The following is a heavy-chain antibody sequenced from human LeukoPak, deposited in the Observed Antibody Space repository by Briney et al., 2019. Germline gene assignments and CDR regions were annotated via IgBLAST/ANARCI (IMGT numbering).Heavy chain of an antibody. CDR3: ARSDWFDP. Sequence: GGSLRLSCAASGFSFRNAWMHWVRQAPGKGLVWVSRIKGDGSVTVYADSVKGRFTISRDNAKDTLYLQMNSLRVEDTAVYYCARSDWFDPWGQGTLVTVSS. CDR2: IKGDGSVT. D-gene: IGHD3-3*01. J-gene: IGHJ5*02. V-gene: IGHV3-74*01. CDR1: GFSFRNAW.